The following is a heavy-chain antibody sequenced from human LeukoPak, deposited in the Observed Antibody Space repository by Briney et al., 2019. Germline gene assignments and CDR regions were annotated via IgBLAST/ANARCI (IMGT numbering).Heavy chain of an antibody. CDR1: GYRFTSYW. J-gene: IGHJ4*02. CDR2: IYPGDSDT. V-gene: IGHV5-51*01. CDR3: ARRQGCSSTSCPPDY. Sequence: ESLKISCKGSGYRFTSYWIGWVRQMPGKGLEWMGIIYPGDSDTRYTPSFQGQATMSADKSINTAYLQWSSLKASDTAMYYCARRQGCSSTSCPPDYWGQGTLVTVSP. D-gene: IGHD2-2*01.